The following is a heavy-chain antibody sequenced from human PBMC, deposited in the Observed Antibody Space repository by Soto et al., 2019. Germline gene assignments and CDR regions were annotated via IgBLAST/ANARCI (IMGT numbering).Heavy chain of an antibody. D-gene: IGHD3-9*01. CDR1: GGSISSYY. CDR2: IYTSGGT. V-gene: IGHV4-4*07. J-gene: IGHJ6*02. Sequence: PSETLSLTCTVSGGSISSYYWSWIRQPAGKGLGWIGRIYTSGGTNYNPSLKSRVTMSVDTSKNQFSLKLSSVTAADTAVYYCARDTDYDILTGYWSNYGMDVWGQGTTVTVSS. CDR3: ARDTDYDILTGYWSNYGMDV.